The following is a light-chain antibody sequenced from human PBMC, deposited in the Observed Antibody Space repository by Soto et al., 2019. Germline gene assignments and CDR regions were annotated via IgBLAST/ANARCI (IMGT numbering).Light chain of an antibody. J-gene: IGLJ1*01. CDR3: SSYTSSSADV. CDR1: SSDVGGYNY. V-gene: IGLV2-14*03. CDR2: DVI. Sequence: QSALTQPASVSGSPGQSITISCTGTSSDVGGYNYVSWYQQHPGKAPKLMIYDVINRPSGASNRFSGSKSGNTASLTISGLQAEDEADYYCSSYTSSSADVFGTGTKLTVL.